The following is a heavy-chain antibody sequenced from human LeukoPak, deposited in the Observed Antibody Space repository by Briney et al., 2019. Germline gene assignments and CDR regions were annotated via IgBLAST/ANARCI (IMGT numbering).Heavy chain of an antibody. CDR1: GYTFTSYD. CDR2: MNPNSGNT. CDR3: ARVVGPAATFPYYYYMDV. V-gene: IGHV1-8*03. D-gene: IGHD2-15*01. Sequence: GASVKVSCKASGYTFTSYDINWVRQATGQGLEWMGWMNPNSGNTGYAQKFQGRVTITRNTSISTAYMELSSLRSEDTAVYYCARVVGPAATFPYYYYMDVWGKGTTVTVSS. J-gene: IGHJ6*03.